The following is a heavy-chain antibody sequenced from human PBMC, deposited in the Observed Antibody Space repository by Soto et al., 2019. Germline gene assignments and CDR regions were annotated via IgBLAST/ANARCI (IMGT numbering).Heavy chain of an antibody. CDR1: GGTFSSYT. J-gene: IGHJ6*02. V-gene: IGHV1-69*04. CDR2: IIPILGIA. Sequence: ASVKVSCKASGGTFSSYTISWVRQAPGQGLEWMGRIIPILGIANYAQKFQGRVTITADKSTSTAYMELSSLRSEDTAVYYCARDEKYCYYGMDVWGQGTTVTVSS. CDR3: ARDEKYCYYGMDV.